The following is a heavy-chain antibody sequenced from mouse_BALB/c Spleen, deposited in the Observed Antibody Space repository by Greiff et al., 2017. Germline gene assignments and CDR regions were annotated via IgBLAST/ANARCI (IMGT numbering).Heavy chain of an antibody. J-gene: IGHJ1*01. CDR3: ARDGGTTVHWYFDV. D-gene: IGHD1-1*01. CDR1: GFTFSSYG. Sequence: EVKLMESGGDLVKPGGSLKLSCAASGFTFSSYGMSWVRQTPDKRLEWVATISSGGSYTYYPDSVKGRFTISRDNAKNTLYLQMNSLQTDDTAMYYCARDGGTTVHWYFDVWGAGTTVTVSS. V-gene: IGHV5-6*01. CDR2: ISSGGSYT.